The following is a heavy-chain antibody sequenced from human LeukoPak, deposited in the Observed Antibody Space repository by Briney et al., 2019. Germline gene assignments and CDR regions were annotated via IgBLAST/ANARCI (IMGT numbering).Heavy chain of an antibody. CDR2: IYYSGST. CDR3: ARRYLFNSDY. V-gene: IGHV4-59*08. J-gene: IGHJ4*02. D-gene: IGHD1-26*01. Sequence: PSETLSLTCSVSDGSISSYYWTWIRQPPGRGLEWIAYIYYSGSTNYNPSLKSRVTISVDTSKNQFSLKLSSVTAADTAVYYCARRYLFNSDYWGQGTLVTVSS. CDR1: DGSISSYY.